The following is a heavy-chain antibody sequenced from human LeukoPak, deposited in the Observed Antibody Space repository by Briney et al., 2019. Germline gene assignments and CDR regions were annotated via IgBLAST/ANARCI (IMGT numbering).Heavy chain of an antibody. Sequence: GASVKVSRKASGYTFTSYNMHWVRQAPGQGLEWMGIINPSGGSTSYAQKFQGRVTMTRDTSTSTVYMELSSLRSEDTAVDYCARGWYSSGWYDYWGQGTLVTVSS. J-gene: IGHJ4*02. D-gene: IGHD6-19*01. CDR1: GYTFTSYN. V-gene: IGHV1-46*01. CDR2: INPSGGST. CDR3: ARGWYSSGWYDY.